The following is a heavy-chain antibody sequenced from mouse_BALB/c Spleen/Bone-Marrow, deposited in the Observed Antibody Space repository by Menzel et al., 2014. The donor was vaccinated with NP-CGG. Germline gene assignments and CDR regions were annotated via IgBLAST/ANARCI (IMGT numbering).Heavy chain of an antibody. Sequence: VQLQQPGPELVKPGASVKISCKTSGYTFTDYTIHWVKQSPGKSLEWIGNINPNIGGTTYNQKFKGKATLTLDKSSRTAFTELRSLTSEDSAVYYCARGRFAYWGQGTLVTVSA. CDR2: INPNIGGT. J-gene: IGHJ3*01. V-gene: IGHV1-22*01. CDR1: GYTFTDYT. CDR3: ARGRFAY.